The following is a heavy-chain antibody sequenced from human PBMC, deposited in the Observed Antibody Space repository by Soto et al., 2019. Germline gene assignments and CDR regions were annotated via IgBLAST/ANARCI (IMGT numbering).Heavy chain of an antibody. CDR2: FFYTGSA. Sequence: SETLSLTLKVSGDSMTSIRRYWGWFRQPPGKGLELIATFFYTGSAYYKSSLKSRVTISVDTSKNQFSLNLRSVTAADTAIYYCARQGHVLERPFYYYGLYXWGQGTKFTVS. CDR3: ARQGHVLERPFYYYGLYX. V-gene: IGHV4-39*01. D-gene: IGHD3-10*01. J-gene: IGHJ6*02. CDR1: GDSMTSIRRY.